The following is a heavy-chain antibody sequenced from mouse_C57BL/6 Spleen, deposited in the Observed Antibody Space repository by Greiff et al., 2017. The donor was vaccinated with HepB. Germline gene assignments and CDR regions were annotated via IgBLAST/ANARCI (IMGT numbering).Heavy chain of an antibody. CDR3: ARHYGYDFDY. J-gene: IGHJ2*01. CDR2: IDPSDSYT. Sequence: QVQLKQPGAELVMPGASVKLSCKASGYTFTSYWMHWVKQRPGQGLEWIGEIDPSDSYTNYNQKFKGKSTFTVDKSSSTAYMQLSSLTSEDSAVYYCARHYGYDFDYWGQGTTLTVSS. V-gene: IGHV1-69*01. D-gene: IGHD2-2*01. CDR1: GYTFTSYW.